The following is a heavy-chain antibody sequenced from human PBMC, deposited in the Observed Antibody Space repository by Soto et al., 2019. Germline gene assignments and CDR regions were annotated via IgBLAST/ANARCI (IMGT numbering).Heavy chain of an antibody. J-gene: IGHJ4*02. V-gene: IGHV3-33*01. D-gene: IGHD6-13*01. CDR3: ARKTSAAGYYFDY. CDR1: GFTFSSYG. CDR2: IWYDGGNK. Sequence: LRLSFAASGFTFSSYGMHWVRQAPGKGLEWVAVIWYDGGNKYYADSVKGRFTISRDNSKNTLYLQMNSLRAEDTAVYYCARKTSAAGYYFDYWGQGTLVTVSS.